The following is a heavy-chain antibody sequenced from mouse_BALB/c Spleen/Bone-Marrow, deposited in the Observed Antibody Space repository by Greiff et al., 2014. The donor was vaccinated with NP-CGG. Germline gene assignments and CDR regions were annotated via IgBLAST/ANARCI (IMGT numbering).Heavy chain of an antibody. J-gene: IGHJ3*01. D-gene: IGHD1-1*01. Sequence: VQLQQSGAELVKPGASVKLSCTASGFNIKDTYMHWVKQRPEQGLEWIGRIDPANGNTKYDPNFQGKATITADTSSNTAYLQLNSLTSEDTAVYYCALYYYGSSGFAYWGQGTLVTVSA. CDR3: ALYYYGSSGFAY. CDR2: IDPANGNT. CDR1: GFNIKDTY. V-gene: IGHV14-3*02.